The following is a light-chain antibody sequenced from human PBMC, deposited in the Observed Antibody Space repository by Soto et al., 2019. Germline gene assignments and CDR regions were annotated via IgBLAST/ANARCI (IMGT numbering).Light chain of an antibody. J-gene: IGKJ1*01. V-gene: IGKV1-39*01. Sequence: DIQMTQSPSSLSASVGDRVTITCRASQSISSYLNWYQQKPGKAPKLLIYAASSLQRGVPTRFSGSGSGTDFTLTISSLQPEDFATYYCQQSYSTPPKTFGQGTKVEIK. CDR1: QSISSY. CDR2: AAS. CDR3: QQSYSTPPKT.